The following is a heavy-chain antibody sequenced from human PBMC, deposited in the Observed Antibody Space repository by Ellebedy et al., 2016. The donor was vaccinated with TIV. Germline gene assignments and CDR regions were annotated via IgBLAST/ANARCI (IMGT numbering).Heavy chain of an antibody. CDR3: ASLIPTYYYGMDV. CDR2: ISGSGGST. D-gene: IGHD2-2*01. CDR1: GFTFSSYA. Sequence: PGGSLRLSCAASGFTFSSYAMSRVRQAPGKGLEWVSAISGSGGSTYYADSVKGRFTISRDNAKNSLYLQMNSLRAEDTAVYYCASLIPTYYYGMDVWGQGTTVTVSS. J-gene: IGHJ6*02. V-gene: IGHV3-23*01.